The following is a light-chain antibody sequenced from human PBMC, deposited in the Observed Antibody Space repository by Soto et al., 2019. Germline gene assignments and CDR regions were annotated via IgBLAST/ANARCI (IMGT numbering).Light chain of an antibody. CDR1: QSISNF. J-gene: IGKJ1*01. CDR2: ASS. Sequence: DIQMTQSPSSLSASVGDRVSITCRASQSISNFLNWYQHKPGKAPRLLIYASSILESGVPSRFSGSGSGTDFTLTISSLQPEDFATYDCQQSYSTPRAFGQGTKVELK. V-gene: IGKV1-39*01. CDR3: QQSYSTPRA.